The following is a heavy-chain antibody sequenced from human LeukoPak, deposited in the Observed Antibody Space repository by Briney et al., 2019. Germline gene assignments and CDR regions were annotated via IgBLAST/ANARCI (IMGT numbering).Heavy chain of an antibody. CDR1: GYSFRLYA. Sequence: ASVKVSCKTSGYSFRLYAITWVRQAPGQGLEWIGWISTYNGDTMYAQKLQGRVTVTTDASTNTVYMELRSLRSDDTAVYYCARDPSNSSGYYQHFDYWGQGNLVTVSS. V-gene: IGHV1-18*01. J-gene: IGHJ4*02. D-gene: IGHD3-22*01. CDR3: ARDPSNSSGYYQHFDY. CDR2: ISTYNGDT.